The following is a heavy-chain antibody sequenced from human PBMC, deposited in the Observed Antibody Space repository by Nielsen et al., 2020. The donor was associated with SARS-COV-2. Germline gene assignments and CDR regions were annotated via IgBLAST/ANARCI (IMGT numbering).Heavy chain of an antibody. CDR3: ARVLAAGLIYYYYGMDV. V-gene: IGHV3-30*03. Sequence: GESLKISCAASGFTFSSYGMHWVRQAPGKGLEWVAVISYDGSNKYYADSVKGRFAISRDNSKNTLYLQMNSLRAEDTVVYYCARVLAAGLIYYYYGMDVWGQGTTVTVSS. D-gene: IGHD6-13*01. CDR2: ISYDGSNK. CDR1: GFTFSSYG. J-gene: IGHJ6*02.